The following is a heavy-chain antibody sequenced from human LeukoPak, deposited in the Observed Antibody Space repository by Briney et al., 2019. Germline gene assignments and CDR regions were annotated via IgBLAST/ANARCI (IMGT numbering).Heavy chain of an antibody. J-gene: IGHJ6*02. CDR1: GYTFTSYG. Sequence: ASVKVSCKASGYTFTSYGISWVRQAPGQGLEWMGWISAYNGNTNYAQKLQGRVTMTTDTSTSTAYMELSSLRSEDTAVYYCARGGGYCSSTSCYVYYYYGMDVWGQGTTVTVSS. CDR2: ISAYNGNT. D-gene: IGHD2-2*03. CDR3: ARGGGYCSSTSCYVYYYYGMDV. V-gene: IGHV1-18*01.